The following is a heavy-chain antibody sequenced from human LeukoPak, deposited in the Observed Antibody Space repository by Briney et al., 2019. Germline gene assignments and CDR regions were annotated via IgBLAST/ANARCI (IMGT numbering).Heavy chain of an antibody. CDR2: IYTSGST. J-gene: IGHJ4*02. CDR3: ARYAVRGYYFDY. V-gene: IGHV4-4*09. Sequence: SETLSLTCTFSGGSISSYYWSWIRQPPGKGLEWIGYIYTSGSTNYNPSLKSRVTISVDTSKNQFSLKLSSVTAADTAVYYCARYAVRGYYFDYWGQGTLVTVSS. D-gene: IGHD3-16*01. CDR1: GGSISSYY.